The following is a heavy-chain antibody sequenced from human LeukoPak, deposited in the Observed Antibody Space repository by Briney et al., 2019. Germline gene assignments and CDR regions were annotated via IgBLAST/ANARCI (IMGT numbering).Heavy chain of an antibody. D-gene: IGHD1-26*01. Sequence: PGGSLRLSCAASGFTFSSSAMSWVRQVPGKGLEWVSGISASGGSTSYADSVRGRFTISRDNAKNSLYLQMNSLRAEDTAVYYCARAREDYWGQGTLVTVSS. J-gene: IGHJ4*02. V-gene: IGHV3-23*01. CDR2: ISASGGST. CDR1: GFTFSSSA. CDR3: ARAREDY.